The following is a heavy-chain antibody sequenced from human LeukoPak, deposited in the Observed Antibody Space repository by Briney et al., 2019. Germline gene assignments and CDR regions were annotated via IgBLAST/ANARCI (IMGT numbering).Heavy chain of an antibody. CDR3: ARGGYSFDY. CDR1: GFTFSSFW. V-gene: IGHV3-7*01. D-gene: IGHD5-12*01. J-gene: IGHJ4*02. CDR2: LHPDGSER. Sequence: GGSLRLSCEASGFTFSSFWMSWVRQVPGKGLEWVARLHPDGSERNYVGSVEGRFTVSGDNAKSSLYLQMNSLRVEDTAVYYCARGGYSFDYLGQGTLVTVSS.